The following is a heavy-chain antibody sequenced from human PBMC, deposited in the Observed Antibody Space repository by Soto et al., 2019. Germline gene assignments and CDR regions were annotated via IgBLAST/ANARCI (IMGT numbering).Heavy chain of an antibody. D-gene: IGHD2-2*02. J-gene: IGHJ5*02. CDR2: IYHSGST. V-gene: IGHV4-30-2*01. CDR1: GGSISSSGYS. CDR3: ARDQGSGIYCTSATCHKTNWFDP. Sequence: SETLSLTCAVSGGSISSSGYSWSWIRQPPGKGLEWIGYIYHSGSTYYNPSLKSRVTISVDRSKNQFSLKLSSVTAADTAVYYCARDQGSGIYCTSATCHKTNWFDPWGQGTLVTVSS.